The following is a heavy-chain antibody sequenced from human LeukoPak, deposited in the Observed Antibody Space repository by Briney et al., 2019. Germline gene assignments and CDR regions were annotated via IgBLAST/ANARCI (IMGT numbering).Heavy chain of an antibody. J-gene: IGHJ6*02. D-gene: IGHD2-15*01. Sequence: ASVTVSCKASGYTFTPYYMHWVGPAPGQGREWMGWINPNSGGTNYAQKLQGWVTMTRDTSISTAYMELSRLRSDDTAVYYCARARYGYAMDVWGQGNTVTVSS. CDR2: INPNSGGT. V-gene: IGHV1-2*04. CDR1: GYTFTPYY. CDR3: ARARYGYAMDV.